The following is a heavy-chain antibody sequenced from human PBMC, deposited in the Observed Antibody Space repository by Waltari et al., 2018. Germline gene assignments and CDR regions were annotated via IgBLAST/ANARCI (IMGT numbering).Heavy chain of an antibody. CDR2: IKQDGSEK. V-gene: IGHV3-7*01. CDR1: GFTFSSYW. Sequence: EVQLVESGGGLVQPGGSLRLSCAASGFTFSSYWMSWVRQAPGKGLEWVANIKQDGSEKYYVDSVKGRFTISRDNAKNSLYLQMNSLRAEDTAVYYCARAFLYYDYIWGQSGYYGMDVWGQGTTVTVSS. J-gene: IGHJ6*02. CDR3: ARAFLYYDYIWGQSGYYGMDV. D-gene: IGHD3-16*01.